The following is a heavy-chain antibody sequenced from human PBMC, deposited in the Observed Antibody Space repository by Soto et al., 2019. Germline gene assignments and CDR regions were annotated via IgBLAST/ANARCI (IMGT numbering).Heavy chain of an antibody. CDR1: GDSVSSNSAA. CDR2: TYYRSKWYN. CDR3: ARGGARETVPGFSSSWYFWFDP. V-gene: IGHV6-1*01. Sequence: SQTLPLTCAISGDSVSSNSAAWNWIRQSPSRGLEWLGRTYYRSKWYNDYAVSVKSRITINPDTSKNQFSLQLNSVTPEDTAVYYCARGGARETVPGFSSSWYFWFDPWGQGTLVTVSS. J-gene: IGHJ5*02. D-gene: IGHD6-13*01.